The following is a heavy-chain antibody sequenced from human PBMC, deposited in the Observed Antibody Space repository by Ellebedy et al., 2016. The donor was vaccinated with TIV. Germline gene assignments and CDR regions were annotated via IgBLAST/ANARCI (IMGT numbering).Heavy chain of an antibody. CDR1: GYTFTSYG. CDR2: ISAYNGNT. CDR3: ARDGTTHSGSYYYYYYGMDV. D-gene: IGHD1-26*01. Sequence: ASVKVSCXASGYTFTSYGISWVRQAPGQGLEWMGWISAYNGNTNYAQKLQGRVTMTTDTSTSTAYMELRSLRSDDTAVYYCARDGTTHSGSYYYYYYGMDVWGQGTTVTVSS. V-gene: IGHV1-18*01. J-gene: IGHJ6*02.